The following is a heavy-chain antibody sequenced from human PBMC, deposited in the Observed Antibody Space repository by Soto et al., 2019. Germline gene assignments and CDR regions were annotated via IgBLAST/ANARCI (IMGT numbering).Heavy chain of an antibody. CDR1: EFTFRSYA. CDR2: ISGSGDNT. Sequence: EVQLVDSGGGLVQPGGSLRLSCAASEFTFRSYAMSWVRQAPGKGLEWVSAISGSGDNTYNADSVKGRFTISRDNSKNSLYLQMNSLRAEDTAVYYCAKRDGYNEGPFDCWGQGTLVTVSS. J-gene: IGHJ4*02. CDR3: AKRDGYNEGPFDC. V-gene: IGHV3-23*04. D-gene: IGHD5-12*01.